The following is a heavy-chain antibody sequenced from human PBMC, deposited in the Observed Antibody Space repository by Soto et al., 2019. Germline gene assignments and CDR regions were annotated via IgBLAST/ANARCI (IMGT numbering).Heavy chain of an antibody. D-gene: IGHD2-21*02. J-gene: IGHJ4*02. CDR3: ARDLAYCGGDCHLFDY. Sequence: SETLSLTCTVSGGSISSGGYYWSWIRQHPGKGLEWIGYIYYSGSTYYNPSLKSRVTISVDTSKNQFSLKLSSVTAADTALYYCARDLAYCGGDCHLFDYWCQGTLVTVSS. CDR1: GGSISSGGYY. V-gene: IGHV4-31*03. CDR2: IYYSGST.